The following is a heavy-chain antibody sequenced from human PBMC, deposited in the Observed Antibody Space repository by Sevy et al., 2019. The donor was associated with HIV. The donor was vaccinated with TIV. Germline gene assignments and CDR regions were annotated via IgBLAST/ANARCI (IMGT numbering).Heavy chain of an antibody. D-gene: IGHD3-16*01. CDR3: AAPWGDSQAFDI. CDR1: GYTLTEIS. J-gene: IGHJ3*02. V-gene: IGHV1-24*01. CDR2: FDPEDDDI. Sequence: ASVKVSCKVSGYTLTEISMHWVRHPPGKGLEWMGGFDPEDDDIIYEQKFQGRVTMTEDTSTDRAYMELSSLRSEDTAVYDCAAPWGDSQAFDIWGQGTMVTVSS.